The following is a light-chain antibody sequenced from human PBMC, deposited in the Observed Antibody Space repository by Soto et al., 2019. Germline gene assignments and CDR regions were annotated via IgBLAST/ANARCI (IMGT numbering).Light chain of an antibody. CDR3: QQYET. CDR1: QSVRSSY. J-gene: IGKJ1*01. Sequence: EFVLTQSPGTLSLSPGERATLSCRASQSVRSSYLAWYQQKPGQAPRLLIYGASSRATGIPDRFSGSGSGTDFTLTISRLEPEDFAVYYCQQYETFGQGTKVEIK. V-gene: IGKV3-20*01. CDR2: GAS.